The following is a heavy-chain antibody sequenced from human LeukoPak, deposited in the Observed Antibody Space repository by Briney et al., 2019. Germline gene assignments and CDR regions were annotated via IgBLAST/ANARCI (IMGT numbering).Heavy chain of an antibody. CDR1: GFTFSSYS. CDR2: ISSSSSYI. CDR3: AREVPSYGYAFAYFDY. D-gene: IGHD5-18*01. V-gene: IGHV3-21*01. Sequence: PGGSLRLSCAASGFTFSSYSMNWVRQAPGKGLEWVSSISSSSSYIYYADSVKGRFTISRDSAKNSLYLQMNSLRAEDTAVYYCAREVPSYGYAFAYFDYWGQGTLVTVSS. J-gene: IGHJ4*02.